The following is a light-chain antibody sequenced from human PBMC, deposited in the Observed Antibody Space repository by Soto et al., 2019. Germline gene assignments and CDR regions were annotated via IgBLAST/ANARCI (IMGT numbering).Light chain of an antibody. CDR3: QQRRDWPLT. V-gene: IGKV3-11*01. CDR1: QGVASF. Sequence: EIVLTQSPATLSLSPGERAILSCRASQGVASFLAWYQQNPGQAPRLLIYDASNRATGIPARFSGSGSGTDFTLTISSLEPEDFAVYYCQQRRDWPLTFGGGTKVEIK. J-gene: IGKJ4*02. CDR2: DAS.